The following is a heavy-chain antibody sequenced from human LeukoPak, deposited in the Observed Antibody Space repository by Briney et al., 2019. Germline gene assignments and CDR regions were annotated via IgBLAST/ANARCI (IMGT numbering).Heavy chain of an antibody. Sequence: SETLSLTCAVYGGSFSGYYWSWIRQPPGKGLEWIGEINHSGSTNYNPSLKSRVTISVDTSKNQFPLKLSSVTAADTAVYYCARGRVVIDGYWGQGTLVTVSS. CDR1: GGSFSGYY. CDR2: INHSGST. CDR3: ARGRVVIDGY. J-gene: IGHJ4*02. D-gene: IGHD3-22*01. V-gene: IGHV4-34*01.